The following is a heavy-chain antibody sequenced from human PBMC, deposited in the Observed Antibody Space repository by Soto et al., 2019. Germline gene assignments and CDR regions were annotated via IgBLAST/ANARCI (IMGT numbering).Heavy chain of an antibody. CDR2: IYWDDDK. CDR1: GFSLSTSGVG. V-gene: IGHV2-5*02. Sequence: QITLKESGPTLVKPTQTLTLTYTFSGFSLSTSGVGVGRIRQPPGKALEWLALIYWDDDKRYSPSLKSRLTITKDTSKNQVVLTMTNMDPVDTATYYCAHKRGYYDFWSGYAPWGQGTLVTVSS. D-gene: IGHD3-3*01. CDR3: AHKRGYYDFWSGYAP. J-gene: IGHJ5*02.